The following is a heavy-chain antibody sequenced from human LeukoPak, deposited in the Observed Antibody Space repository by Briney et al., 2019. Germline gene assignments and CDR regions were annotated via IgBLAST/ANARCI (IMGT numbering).Heavy chain of an antibody. Sequence: ASVKVSCKTSGYTFASYGISWVRQASGQGLEWMGWISAYNGNTNYAPKLQGRVTMTTDTSTSTAYMELRSLRSDDTAVYYCARESGYVLPADYWGQGTLVTVSS. CDR1: GYTFASYG. V-gene: IGHV1-18*01. CDR2: ISAYNGNT. CDR3: ARESGYVLPADY. J-gene: IGHJ4*02. D-gene: IGHD5-12*01.